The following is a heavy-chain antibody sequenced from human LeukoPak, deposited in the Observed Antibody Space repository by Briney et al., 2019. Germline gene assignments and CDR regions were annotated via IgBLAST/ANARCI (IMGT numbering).Heavy chain of an antibody. V-gene: IGHV3-21*01. CDR3: ARDSHYYDSSGYYYVIHYYYYMDV. CDR2: ISSRSSYI. J-gene: IGHJ6*03. Sequence: GGSLRLSCAAARFTFNSYGMSWVRQGPGKGRGWVSSISSRSSYIYYADSGEGRFTTSRDNAKNSLYLQMNSLRAEDTAVYYCARDSHYYDSSGYYYVIHYYYYMDVWGKGTTVTVSS. D-gene: IGHD3-22*01. CDR1: RFTFNSYG.